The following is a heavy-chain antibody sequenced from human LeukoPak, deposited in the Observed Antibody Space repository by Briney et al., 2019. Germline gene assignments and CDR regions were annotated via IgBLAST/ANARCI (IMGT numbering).Heavy chain of an antibody. CDR2: IKQDGSEK. CDR3: VTEVSGSFPT. V-gene: IGHV3-7*03. Sequence: PGGSLRLSCAASGFTFSSYWMSWVRQAPGKGLEWVANIKQDGSEKYYVDSVKGRFTISRDNVKNSLYLQMNSLKNEDTAVYYCVTEVSGSFPTWGQGTLVTVSS. J-gene: IGHJ4*02. D-gene: IGHD1-26*01. CDR1: GFTFSSYW.